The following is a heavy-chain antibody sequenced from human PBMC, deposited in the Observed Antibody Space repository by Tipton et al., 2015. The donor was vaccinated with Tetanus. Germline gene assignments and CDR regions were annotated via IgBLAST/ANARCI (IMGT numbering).Heavy chain of an antibody. CDR1: GYTFTHYG. CDR3: ARGRGLGPHEYFKH. Sequence: QLVPSGAEVKKPGASVKVSCKASGYTFTHYGVNWVRQAPGQGLEWMGWLRPFNENVNYAEKLQDRLTMTTDRCTASVYMDLRCLRSDDTAVYYCARGRGLGPHEYFKHWGQGTLVTVSS. D-gene: IGHD3/OR15-3a*01. V-gene: IGHV1-18*01. J-gene: IGHJ4*02. CDR2: LRPFNENV.